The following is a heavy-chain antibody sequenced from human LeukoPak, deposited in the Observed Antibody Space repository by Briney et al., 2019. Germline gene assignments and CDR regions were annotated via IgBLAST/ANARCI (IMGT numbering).Heavy chain of an antibody. CDR3: AREGTMVRGVIHY. CDR2: ISYDGSNK. CDR1: GFTFSGYA. J-gene: IGHJ4*02. D-gene: IGHD3-10*01. V-gene: IGHV3-30*04. Sequence: GRSLRLSCAASGFTFSGYAMHWVRQAPGKGLEWVAVISYDGSNKYYADSVKGRFTISRDNSKNTLYLQMNSLRAEDTAVYYCAREGTMVRGVIHYWGQGTLVTVSS.